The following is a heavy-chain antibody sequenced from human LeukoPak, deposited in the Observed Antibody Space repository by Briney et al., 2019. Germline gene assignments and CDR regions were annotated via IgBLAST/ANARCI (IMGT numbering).Heavy chain of an antibody. Sequence: PGGSLRLSCAASGFTLSSYWMSWVRQAPGKGLEWMANIKQDGSEKYYVGSVKGRFTISRDNAKNSLYLQMNSLRAEDTAVYYCARADLTSGYDDYWGQGTLVTVSS. J-gene: IGHJ4*02. CDR2: IKQDGSEK. V-gene: IGHV3-7*01. CDR3: ARADLTSGYDDY. CDR1: GFTLSSYW. D-gene: IGHD1-1*01.